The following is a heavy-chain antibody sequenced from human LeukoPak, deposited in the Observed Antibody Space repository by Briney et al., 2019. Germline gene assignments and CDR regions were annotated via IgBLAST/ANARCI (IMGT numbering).Heavy chain of an antibody. J-gene: IGHJ5*02. D-gene: IGHD1-26*01. CDR3: ATIPIVGATTVWFDP. V-gene: IGHV3-23*01. CDR2: ISGSGGST. CDR1: GFTFSSYA. Sequence: GGSLRLSCAASGFTFSSYAMSWVRQAPGKGLEWVSAISGSGGSTYYADSVKGRFTISRDNSKNTLYLQMNSLRAEDTAAYYCATIPIVGATTVWFDPWGQGTLVTVSS.